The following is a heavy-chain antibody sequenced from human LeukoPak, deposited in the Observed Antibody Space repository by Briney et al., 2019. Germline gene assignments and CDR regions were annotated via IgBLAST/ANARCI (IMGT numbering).Heavy chain of an antibody. D-gene: IGHD1-26*01. CDR2: ISYDGSNK. Sequence: GGSLRLSCAASGFTFSSYGMHWVRQAPGKGLEGVAVISYDGSNKYYADYVKGRFTISRDNSKNTLYLQMNSLRAEDTAVYYCAKDQGGSYLSYYFDYRGQGTLVTVSS. CDR3: AKDQGGSYLSYYFDY. V-gene: IGHV3-30*18. CDR1: GFTFSSYG. J-gene: IGHJ4*02.